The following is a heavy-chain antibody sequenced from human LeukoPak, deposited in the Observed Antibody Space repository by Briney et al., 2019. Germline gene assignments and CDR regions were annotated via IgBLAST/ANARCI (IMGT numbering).Heavy chain of an antibody. J-gene: IGHJ6*03. D-gene: IGHD5-12*01. V-gene: IGHV1-69*06. CDR3: ATGGYEHFYYYMAV. Sequence: SVKVSCKASGGSFTEYAVSWVRQAPGQGPEWMGGIFPIYERTDYAQKFQGRVTITADKATNTVYMELSSLTYEDTAIYFCATGGYEHFYYYMAVWGKGTTVTVSS. CDR1: GGSFTEYA. CDR2: IFPIYERT.